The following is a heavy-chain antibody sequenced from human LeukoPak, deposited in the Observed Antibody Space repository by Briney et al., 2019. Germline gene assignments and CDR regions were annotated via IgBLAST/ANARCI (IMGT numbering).Heavy chain of an antibody. J-gene: IGHJ6*03. V-gene: IGHV4-59*12. CDR2: IYYSGST. D-gene: IGHD1-26*01. CDR3: ARATWELPRLGYYYYYMDV. CDR1: GGSISSYY. Sequence: PSETLSLTCTVSGGSISSYYWSWIRQPPGKGLEWIGYIYYSGSTNYNPSLNSRVTISVDTSKNQFSLKLRSVTAADTALYYCARATWELPRLGYYYYYMDVWGKGTTVTVSS.